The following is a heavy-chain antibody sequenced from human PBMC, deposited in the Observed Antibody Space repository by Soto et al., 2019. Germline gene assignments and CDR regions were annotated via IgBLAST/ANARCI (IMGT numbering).Heavy chain of an antibody. V-gene: IGHV4-34*01. CDR3: ARGLPSHWNSDYYGMDV. D-gene: IGHD1-7*01. CDR2: INHSGST. J-gene: IGHJ6*02. Sequence: SETLSLTCAVYGGSFSGYYWSWIRQPPGKGLEWIGEINHSGSTNYNPSLKSRVTISVDTSKNQFSLKLSSVTAADTAVYYCARGLPSHWNSDYYGMDVWGQGTTVTVSS. CDR1: GGSFSGYY.